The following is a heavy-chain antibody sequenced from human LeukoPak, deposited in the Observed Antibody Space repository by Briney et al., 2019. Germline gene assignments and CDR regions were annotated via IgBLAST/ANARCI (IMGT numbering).Heavy chain of an antibody. D-gene: IGHD4-11*01. Sequence: GGSLRLSCAASGFTFSSYSMHWVRQAPGKGLEWVSAISGSGGSTYYADSVKGRFTISRDNSKNTLYLQMNSLRAEDTAVYYCAKVVSSTVQDYWGQGTLVTVSS. CDR3: AKVVSSTVQDY. J-gene: IGHJ4*02. CDR2: ISGSGGST. CDR1: GFTFSSYS. V-gene: IGHV3-23*01.